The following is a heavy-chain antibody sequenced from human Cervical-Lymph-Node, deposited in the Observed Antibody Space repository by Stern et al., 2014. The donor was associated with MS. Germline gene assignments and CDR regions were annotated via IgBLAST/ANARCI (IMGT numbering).Heavy chain of an antibody. D-gene: IGHD1-26*01. V-gene: IGHV4-59*01. J-gene: IGHJ3*02. CDR2: IYYSGST. CDR3: ARGGGSYYVNSDAFDI. Sequence: QVQLQESGPGLVKPSETLSLTCTVSGGSISSYYWSWIRQPPGKGLEWIGYIYYSGSTNYKTSLKSRVTISVDTSKNQFSLKLSSVTAADTAVYYCARGGGSYYVNSDAFDIWGQGTMVTVSS. CDR1: GGSISSYY.